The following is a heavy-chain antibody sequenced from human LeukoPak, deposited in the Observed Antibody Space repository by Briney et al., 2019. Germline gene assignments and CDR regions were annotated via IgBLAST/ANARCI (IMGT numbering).Heavy chain of an antibody. J-gene: IGHJ5*02. CDR2: INHRGST. V-gene: IGHV4-34*01. CDR1: GGSFSGYY. CDR3: AESYSSGP. D-gene: IGHD3-22*01. Sequence: PSETLSLTCAVYGGSFSGYYWSWIRQPPGKGLEWIGEINHRGSTNYNPSLKSRVTILVDTSKNQFSLKLSSVTAADTAVYYCAESYSSGPWGQGTLVTVSS.